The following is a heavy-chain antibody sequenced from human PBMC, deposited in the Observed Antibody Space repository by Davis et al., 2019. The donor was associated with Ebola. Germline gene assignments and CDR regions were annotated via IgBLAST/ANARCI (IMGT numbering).Heavy chain of an antibody. J-gene: IGHJ2*01. D-gene: IGHD1-14*01. CDR3: TRHVSGDFWYFDL. CDR1: GFVFRNYV. Sequence: GESLKISCAASGFVFRNYVMSWVRRAPGKGLEWVSTHGTSGDTYYADSVKGRFTISRDNSKNTVYLQMNTLRAEDTAVYFCTRHVSGDFWYFDLWGRGTLVTVSS. V-gene: IGHV3-23*01. CDR2: HGTSGDT.